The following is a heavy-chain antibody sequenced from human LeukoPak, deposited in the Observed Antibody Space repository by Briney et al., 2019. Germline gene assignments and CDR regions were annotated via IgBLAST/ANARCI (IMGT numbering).Heavy chain of an antibody. J-gene: IGHJ4*02. CDR1: GYTFNHHG. CDR2: ISCYNGDT. Sequence: ASVKVSCKASGYTFNHHGISWVRQAPGQGLEWMGWISCYNGDTNYAQNLQGRVTMSTDTSTSTAYMELTGLRSDDTAVYYCARELVVAALNFDYWGQGTLVTVSS. V-gene: IGHV1-18*01. D-gene: IGHD2-15*01. CDR3: ARELVVAALNFDY.